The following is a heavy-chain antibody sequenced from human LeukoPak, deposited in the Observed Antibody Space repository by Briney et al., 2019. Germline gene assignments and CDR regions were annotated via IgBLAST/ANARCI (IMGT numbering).Heavy chain of an antibody. CDR3: AKSRVRGVIITPFDY. CDR1: GFTFSNYW. CDR2: INSDGINT. D-gene: IGHD3-10*01. J-gene: IGHJ4*02. Sequence: GGSLSLSCAASGFTFSNYWMHWVRPAPGKGLVWVSRINSDGINTSYADSVKGRFTISRDNAKNTLNLQMNSLRAEDTAVYYCAKSRVRGVIITPFDYWGQGTLVTVSS. V-gene: IGHV3-74*01.